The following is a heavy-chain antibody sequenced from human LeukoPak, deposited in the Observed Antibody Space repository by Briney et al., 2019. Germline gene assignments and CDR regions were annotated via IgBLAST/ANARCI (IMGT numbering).Heavy chain of an antibody. CDR1: GGTFSSYA. D-gene: IGHD2-15*01. J-gene: IGHJ4*02. CDR2: IIPIFGTA. Sequence: SVKVSCXASGGTFSSYAISWVRQARGQGLEWMARIIPIFGTANYAQKFQGRVTITTDESTSTAYMELSSLRSEDTAVYYCAEGGYCSGGSCYSLSGWGQGTLVTVSS. CDR3: AEGGYCSGGSCYSLSG. V-gene: IGHV1-69*05.